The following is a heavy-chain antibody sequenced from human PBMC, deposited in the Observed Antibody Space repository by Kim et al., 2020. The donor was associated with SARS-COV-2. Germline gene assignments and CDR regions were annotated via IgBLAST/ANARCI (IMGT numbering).Heavy chain of an antibody. J-gene: IGHJ4*02. V-gene: IGHV3-23*01. CDR2: FGQSGGT. CDR1: GFTFSTYA. CDR3: ARRVSRLASSLPQYYFDF. D-gene: IGHD1-26*01. Sequence: GGSLRLSCAASGFTFSTYAMGWVRQAPGKGLEWVSTFGQSGGTYYPDSVKGRFIISRDNSKNTFFLQMNSLRGEDTAVYYCARRVSRLASSLPQYYFDFWRKGSLVRVSS.